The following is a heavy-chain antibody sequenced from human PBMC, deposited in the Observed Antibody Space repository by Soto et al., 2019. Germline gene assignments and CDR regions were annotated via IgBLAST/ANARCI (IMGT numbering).Heavy chain of an antibody. J-gene: IGHJ6*02. CDR1: GGSFSGYY. Sequence: SETLSLTCAVYGGSFSGYYWSWIRQPPGKGLEWIGEINHSGSTNYNPSLKSRVTISVDTSKNQFSLKLSSVTAADTAVFYCARGEGDNSSSWYGRYYQYGMDVWGRVTTV. CDR3: ARGEGDNSSSWYGRYYQYGMDV. CDR2: INHSGST. V-gene: IGHV4-34*01. D-gene: IGHD6-13*01.